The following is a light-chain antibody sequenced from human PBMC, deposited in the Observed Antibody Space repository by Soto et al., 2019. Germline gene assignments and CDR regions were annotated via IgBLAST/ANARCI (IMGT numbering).Light chain of an antibody. J-gene: IGKJ1*01. Sequence: EIVLTQSPGTLSLSPGERATLSCRASQSVSSSYLAWYQQKPGQAPRLLIYGASSRATGIPDRFSGSGSGTDFTLTISRLEPEDLEVYYCQQYGSVTWTFGQGTKVDIK. CDR2: GAS. CDR1: QSVSSSY. CDR3: QQYGSVTWT. V-gene: IGKV3-20*01.